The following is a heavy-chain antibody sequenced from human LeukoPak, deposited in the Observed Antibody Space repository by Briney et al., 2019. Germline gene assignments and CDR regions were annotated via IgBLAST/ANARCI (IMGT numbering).Heavy chain of an antibody. CDR3: ASILSSSGSKGSLDI. D-gene: IGHD3-22*01. V-gene: IGHV1-69*01. J-gene: IGHJ3*02. CDR2: LIPIFGTA. Sequence: SVKVSCKPSGGTFSSDATSWVRQAPGQGLEWMGGLIPIFGTANYAQKFQGRVTITADESTSTAYMELGSLRSEDTAVYYCASILSSSGSKGSLDIWGQGTMVTVSS. CDR1: GGTFSSDA.